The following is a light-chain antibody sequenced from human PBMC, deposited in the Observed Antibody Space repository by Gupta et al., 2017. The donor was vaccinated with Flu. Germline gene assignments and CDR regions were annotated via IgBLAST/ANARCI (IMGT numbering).Light chain of an antibody. CDR1: ESIIKY. Sequence: DIQLTQSPSSLSASVGDRVTITCRASESIIKYLSWYQQKPGKAPKLLIYVTSTLQSGVPSRFSGSGSETHFTLTITNLQPDDFAIYYCQQSDNTPYTFGQGTTLDIK. CDR2: VTS. V-gene: IGKV1-39*01. J-gene: IGKJ2*01. CDR3: QQSDNTPYT.